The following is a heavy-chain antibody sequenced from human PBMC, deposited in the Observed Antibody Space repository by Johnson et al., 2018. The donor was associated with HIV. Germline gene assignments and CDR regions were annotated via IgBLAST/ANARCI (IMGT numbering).Heavy chain of an antibody. CDR2: IKQDGSEK. CDR3: ARAYSYGTFDI. J-gene: IGHJ3*02. D-gene: IGHD5-18*01. V-gene: IGHV3-7*01. Sequence: MQLVESGGGLVQPGGSLRLYCAASGFTFSSYWMSWVRQAPGKGLEWVANIKQDGSEKYYVDSVKGRFTISRDNSKNTLSLQMNSLRAEDTAVYYCARAYSYGTFDIWGQGTMVTVSS. CDR1: GFTFSSYW.